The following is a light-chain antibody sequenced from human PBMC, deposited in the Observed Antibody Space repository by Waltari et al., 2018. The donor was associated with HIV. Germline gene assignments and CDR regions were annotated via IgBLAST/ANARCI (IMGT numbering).Light chain of an antibody. CDR2: KDN. CDR3: AAWDDSLSGRV. CDR1: NSNIGTNY. J-gene: IGLJ3*02. V-gene: IGLV1-47*01. Sequence: QSVLTQAPSASGTPGPRVTISCSGSNSNIGTNYVYWYQQLPGTAPKLLIYKDNQRPSGAPDRFSGSKSDTSASLAISGLRSEDEADYFCAAWDDSLSGRVFGGGTKLTVL.